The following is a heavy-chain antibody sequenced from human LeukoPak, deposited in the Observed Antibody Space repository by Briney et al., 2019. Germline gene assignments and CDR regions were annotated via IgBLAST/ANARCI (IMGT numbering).Heavy chain of an antibody. V-gene: IGHV3-48*03. CDR3: ASYYYDSTGYWVHAFDI. J-gene: IGHJ3*02. CDR1: GFTLYSYE. CDR2: MISSGRSI. D-gene: IGHD3-22*01. Sequence: QPGGPLSLSCAVSGFTLYSYEMNWAPHAPGGGLEWVSYMISSGRSIYNADSVKGRFNISRDNDKNSLYVKMNSLSAEDTAVYYCASYYYDSTGYWVHAFDIWGQGTMVSVSS.